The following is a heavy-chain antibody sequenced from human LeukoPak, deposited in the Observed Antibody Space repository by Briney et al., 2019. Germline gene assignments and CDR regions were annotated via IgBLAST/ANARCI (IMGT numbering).Heavy chain of an antibody. CDR1: GFIFSDFG. D-gene: IGHD2-2*01. Sequence: GESLRLSCVASGFIFSDFGMNWVRQVPGKGLEWVAFISSRGTSTFYAESVKGRFTISRDTGKKSLDLQMNSLRVEDTAAYYCVRGTDCSATTCYPLSAFDYWGQGTLVTVSS. V-gene: IGHV3-21*04. CDR3: VRGTDCSATTCYPLSAFDY. CDR2: ISSRGTST. J-gene: IGHJ4*02.